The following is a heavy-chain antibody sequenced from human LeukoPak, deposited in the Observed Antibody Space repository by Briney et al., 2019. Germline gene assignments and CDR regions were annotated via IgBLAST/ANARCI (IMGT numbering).Heavy chain of an antibody. V-gene: IGHV3-66*01. CDR1: GFTVSGNY. J-gene: IGHJ4*02. CDR3: AGDQPHYDFWSGLFDY. Sequence: LPGGSLRLSCAVSGFTVSGNYMSWVRQAPGKGLEWVSLIYSGGSTYYADSVEGRFTISRDNSKNTLYLQMNSLRAEDTAVYYCAGDQPHYDFWSGLFDYWGQGTLVTVSS. D-gene: IGHD3-3*01. CDR2: IYSGGST.